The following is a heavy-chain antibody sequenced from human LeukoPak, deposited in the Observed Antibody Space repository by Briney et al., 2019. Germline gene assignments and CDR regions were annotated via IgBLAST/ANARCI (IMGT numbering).Heavy chain of an antibody. CDR3: ARGTTAIYYFDY. D-gene: IGHD5-18*01. J-gene: IGHJ4*02. V-gene: IGHV3-11*01. Sequence: GGSLRLSCAASGFTFSDYYMSWIRQAPGKGLEWISYISSSGSTIYYADSVRGRFTISRDNAKNSLYLQMNSLRDEDMALYYCARGTTAIYYFDYWGQGTLVTVSS. CDR1: GFTFSDYY. CDR2: ISSSGSTI.